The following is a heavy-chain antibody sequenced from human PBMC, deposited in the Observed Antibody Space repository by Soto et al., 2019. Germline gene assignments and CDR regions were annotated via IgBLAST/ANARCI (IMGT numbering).Heavy chain of an antibody. D-gene: IGHD1-26*01. V-gene: IGHV5-51*01. CDR3: ARQHKGATDAFDI. J-gene: IGHJ3*02. CDR2: IYPSDSDT. Sequence: HGESLKISCKGSGYSFTSYWIGWVSQMPGKGLEWMGIIYPSDSDTRYSPSFQGQVTISADKSISTAYPQWSSLKTSDTAMYYCARQHKGATDAFDIWGQGTMVTVSS. CDR1: GYSFTSYW.